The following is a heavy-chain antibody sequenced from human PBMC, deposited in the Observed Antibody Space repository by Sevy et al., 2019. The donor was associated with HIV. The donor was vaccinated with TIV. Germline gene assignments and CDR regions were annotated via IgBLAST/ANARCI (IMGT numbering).Heavy chain of an antibody. CDR3: ARDPPVPRYCTNGVCSQGFDP. CDR1: GFTFSPYN. D-gene: IGHD2-8*01. J-gene: IGHJ5*02. V-gene: IGHV3-21*01. CDR2: ISGNSNYI. Sequence: GGSLRLSCAASGFTFSPYNMIWVRQAPGKGLEWVSSISGNSNYIYYANSVKGRFTISRDKANNSLYLQMYSLRAEDTAVYYCARDPPVPRYCTNGVCSQGFDPWGQGTLVTVSS.